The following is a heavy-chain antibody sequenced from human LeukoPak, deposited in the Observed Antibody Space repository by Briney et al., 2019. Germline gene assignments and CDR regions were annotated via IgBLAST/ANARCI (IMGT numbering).Heavy chain of an antibody. CDR3: AREGYSSGWYGLDY. Sequence: PGGSLRLSCTASGFTVSSYYMSWVRQAPGKVLEWVAVIYSGGSTYYADSVKGRFTISRDNPKNTPYLQMSSLRAEDTAVYYCAREGYSSGWYGLDYWGQGALVTVSS. CDR2: IYSGGST. CDR1: GFTVSSYY. D-gene: IGHD6-19*01. V-gene: IGHV3-66*01. J-gene: IGHJ4*02.